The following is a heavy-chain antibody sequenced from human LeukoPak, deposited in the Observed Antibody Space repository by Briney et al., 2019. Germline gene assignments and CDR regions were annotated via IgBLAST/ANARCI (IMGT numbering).Heavy chain of an antibody. D-gene: IGHD2-8*01. J-gene: IGHJ4*02. V-gene: IGHV3-23*01. CDR2: ISGSGGST. CDR3: AKDRSCTNDICHGDFDY. Sequence: GGSLRPSCAASGFTFSSYAVSWVRQAPGKGLEWVSSISGSGGSTYSADSVKGRFTISRDNSKNTLYLQMNGLRAEDTALYYCAKDRSCTNDICHGDFDYWGQGTLVTVSS. CDR1: GFTFSSYA.